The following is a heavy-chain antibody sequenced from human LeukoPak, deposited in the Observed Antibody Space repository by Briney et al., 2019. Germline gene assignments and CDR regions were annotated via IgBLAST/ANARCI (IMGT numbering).Heavy chain of an antibody. CDR3: AREVLGDSSGYTYYFDY. CDR1: GFTFSSYS. D-gene: IGHD3-22*01. Sequence: GGSLRLSCAASGFTFSSYSMNWVRQAPGKGLEWVSSISSSSSSYIYYADSVKGRFTISRDNAKNSLYLRMNSLRAEDTAVYYCAREVLGDSSGYTYYFDYWGQGTLVTVSS. V-gene: IGHV3-21*01. J-gene: IGHJ4*02. CDR2: ISSSSSSYI.